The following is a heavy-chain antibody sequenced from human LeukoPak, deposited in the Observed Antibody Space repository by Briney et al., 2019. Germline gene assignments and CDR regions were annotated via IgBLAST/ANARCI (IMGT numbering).Heavy chain of an antibody. V-gene: IGHV4-30-4*08. D-gene: IGHD3-22*01. CDR1: GYSISSGYY. CDR3: ARAYITMIVVVINLDAFDI. Sequence: SETLSLTCAVSGYSISSGYYWGWIRQPPGKGLEWIGYIYYSGSTYYNPSLKSRVTISVDTSKNQFSLKLSSVTAADTAVYYCARAYITMIVVVINLDAFDIWGQGTMVTVSS. CDR2: IYYSGST. J-gene: IGHJ3*02.